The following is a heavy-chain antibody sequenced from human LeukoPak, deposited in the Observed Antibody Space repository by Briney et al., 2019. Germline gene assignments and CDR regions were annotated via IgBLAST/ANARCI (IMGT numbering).Heavy chain of an antibody. V-gene: IGHV3-11*01. CDR3: ARRMVRGVTNWFDP. J-gene: IGHJ5*02. Sequence: GGSLRLPCAASGFTFSDYYMSWIRQAPGKGLEWVSYISSSGSTIYYADSVKGRFTISRDNAKNSLYLQMNSLRAEDTAVYYCARRMVRGVTNWFDPWGQGTLVTVSS. CDR1: GFTFSDYY. CDR2: ISSSGSTI. D-gene: IGHD3-10*01.